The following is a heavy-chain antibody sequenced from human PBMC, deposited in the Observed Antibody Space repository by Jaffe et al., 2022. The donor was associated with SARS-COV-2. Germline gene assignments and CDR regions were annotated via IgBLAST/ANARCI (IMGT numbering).Heavy chain of an antibody. CDR3: AKDLRGQEMAAPSRRLFHYGMDV. J-gene: IGHJ6*02. CDR1: GFTFSSYA. D-gene: IGHD6-19*01. CDR2: ISGSGGST. Sequence: EVQLLESGGGLVQPGGSLRLSCAASGFTFSSYAMSWVRQAPGKGLEWVSAISGSGGSTYYADSVKGRFTISRDNSKNTLYLQMNSLRAEDTAVYYCAKDLRGQEMAAPSRRLFHYGMDVWGQGTTVTVSS. V-gene: IGHV3-23*01.